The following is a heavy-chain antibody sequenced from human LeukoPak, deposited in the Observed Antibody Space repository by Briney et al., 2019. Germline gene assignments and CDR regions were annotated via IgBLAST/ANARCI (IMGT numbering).Heavy chain of an antibody. CDR2: IYYSGST. J-gene: IGHJ3*02. V-gene: IGHV4-39*02. CDR3: AREGVVVIPAARAGNAFDI. Sequence: PSETLSLTCSVSGDSISTSSSYWGWIRQPPGRGLEWIGSIYYSGSTYYNTSLKSRVTISVDTSKNQFSLKLSSVTAADTAVYYCAREGVVVIPAARAGNAFDIWGRGTLVTVSS. CDR1: GDSISTSSSY. D-gene: IGHD3-16*02.